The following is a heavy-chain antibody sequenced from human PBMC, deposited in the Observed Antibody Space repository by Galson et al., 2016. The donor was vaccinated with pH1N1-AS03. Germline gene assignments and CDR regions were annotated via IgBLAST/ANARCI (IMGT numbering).Heavy chain of an antibody. CDR3: ARLLGKAFPRLGRNFGMDV. Sequence: ETLSLTCDVLGGTFSGFFWSWVRQSSRKGLEWIGEVDHSGIITYNPSLRSRLNISLATSSRQFSLKLTSVTAADTAVYFCARLLGKAFPRLGRNFGMDVWGQGTTVTVSS. CDR1: GGTFSGFF. V-gene: IGHV4-34*01. J-gene: IGHJ6*02. D-gene: IGHD3-16*01. CDR2: VDHSGII.